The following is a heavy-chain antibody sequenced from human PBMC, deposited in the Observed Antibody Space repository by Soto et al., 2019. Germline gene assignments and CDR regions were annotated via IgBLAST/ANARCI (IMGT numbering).Heavy chain of an antibody. D-gene: IGHD4-17*01. CDR2: ISGSGTNR. CDR3: AKDRVDYGDYRGLDY. J-gene: IGHJ4*02. Sequence: EVQLLESGGGLVQPGGSLRLSCAASGFTFSSYAMTWVRQAPGKGLEWVSAISGSGTNRYYAGSVKGRFTISRDNSKNTLYLQMNSLRAEDTAVYYCAKDRVDYGDYRGLDYWGQGTLVTVSS. V-gene: IGHV3-23*01. CDR1: GFTFSSYA.